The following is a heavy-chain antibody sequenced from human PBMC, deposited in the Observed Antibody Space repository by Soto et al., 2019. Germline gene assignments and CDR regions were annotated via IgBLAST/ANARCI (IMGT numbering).Heavy chain of an antibody. CDR1: GFTFDDYA. J-gene: IGHJ2*01. D-gene: IGHD6-19*01. Sequence: GGSLRLSCAASGFTFDDYAMHWVRQAPGKGLEWVSGISWNSGSIGYADSVKGRFTISRDNAKNSLYLQMNSLRAEDTALYYCAKGRSSSGWYHRRFAIGYFDLWGRGTLVTVSS. CDR3: AKGRSSSGWYHRRFAIGYFDL. V-gene: IGHV3-9*01. CDR2: ISWNSGSI.